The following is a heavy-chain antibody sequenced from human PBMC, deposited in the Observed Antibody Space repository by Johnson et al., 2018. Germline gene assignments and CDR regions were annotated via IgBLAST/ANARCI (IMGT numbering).Heavy chain of an antibody. V-gene: IGHV4-34*01. CDR2: INHSGST. J-gene: IGHJ6*01. CDR3: ARGSILRGNYDYYGMGV. D-gene: IGHD2-15*01. CDR1: GGSFSGYY. Sequence: QVQLQQWGAGLLKPSETLSLTCAVYGGSFSGYYWTWIRQPPGKGLEWLGEINHSGSTNYNPSLKSRLIISVAMSKNHSSLQLSSVTAADTAVYYCARGSILRGNYDYYGMGVGGQGTTVTVSS.